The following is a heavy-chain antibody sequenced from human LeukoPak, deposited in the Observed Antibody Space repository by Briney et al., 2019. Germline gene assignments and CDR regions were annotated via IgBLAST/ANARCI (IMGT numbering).Heavy chain of an antibody. CDR3: ARYGPFDWSILEFHYYYGMDV. J-gene: IGHJ6*02. D-gene: IGHD3-9*01. CDR1: GFTFSSYS. V-gene: IGHV3-21*01. CDR2: ISSSSSYI. Sequence: PGGSLRLSCAASGFTFSSYSMNWVRQAPGKGLEWVSSISSSSSYIYYADSVKGRFTISRDNAKNSLYLQMNSLRAEDTAVYYCARYGPFDWSILEFHYYYGMDVWGQGTTVTVSS.